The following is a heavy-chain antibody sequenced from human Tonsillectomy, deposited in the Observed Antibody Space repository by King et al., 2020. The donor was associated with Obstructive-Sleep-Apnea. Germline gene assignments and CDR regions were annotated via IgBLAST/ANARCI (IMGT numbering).Heavy chain of an antibody. CDR3: TTDNPPDD. CDR2: IKSESDGGTK. V-gene: IGHV3-15*01. Sequence: VQLVESGGGLVKPGGSLRLSCGASGYRFSIAWMTWVRQAPGKGLEWVGRIKSESDGGTKDYAAPVKGRFIISRDDSKNTLYLQMNSLKTEDTAFYYCTTDNPPDDWGQGTLVTVSS. J-gene: IGHJ4*02. CDR1: GYRFSIAW.